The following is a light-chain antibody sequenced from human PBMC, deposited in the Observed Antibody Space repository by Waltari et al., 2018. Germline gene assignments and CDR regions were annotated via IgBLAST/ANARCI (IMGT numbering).Light chain of an antibody. V-gene: IGKV3D-15*01. Sequence: IVMTQSPATLSLSPGESATLACRASQRVRITFAWFQQKPGQPPRPLIYGTSTRAPGIPARFTGSGSGTEFSLTISSLQPEDFATYYCQQYDYWPWTFGQGTRVETK. CDR2: GTS. J-gene: IGKJ1*01. CDR3: QQYDYWPWT. CDR1: QRVRIT.